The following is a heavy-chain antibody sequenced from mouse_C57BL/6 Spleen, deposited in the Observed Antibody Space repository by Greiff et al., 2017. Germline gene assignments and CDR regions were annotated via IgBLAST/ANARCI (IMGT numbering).Heavy chain of an antibody. J-gene: IGHJ2*01. V-gene: IGHV1-22*01. CDR1: GYTFTDYD. Sequence: VQLQQSGPELVKPGASVKMSCKASGYTFTDYDMHWVKQSHGKSLEWIGYINPNNGGTSYNQKFKGKATLTVNKSSSTAYMELRSLTSEDSAVYYCARRKIYDGYPYYFDYWGQGTTLTVSS. CDR3: ARRKIYDGYPYYFDY. D-gene: IGHD2-3*01. CDR2: INPNNGGT.